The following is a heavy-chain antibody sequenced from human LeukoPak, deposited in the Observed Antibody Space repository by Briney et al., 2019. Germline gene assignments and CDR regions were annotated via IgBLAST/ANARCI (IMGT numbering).Heavy chain of an antibody. D-gene: IGHD3-22*01. V-gene: IGHV1-3*01. CDR2: INAGNGNT. CDR1: GYTFTSYA. Sequence: ASVKVSCKASGYTFTSYAMHWVRQAPGQRLEWMGWINAGNGNTKYSQKFQGRVTITRDTSASTAYMELSSLRFEDTAVYYCARDLFPTRNYYDLFDPWGQGTLVTVSS. CDR3: ARDLFPTRNYYDLFDP. J-gene: IGHJ5*02.